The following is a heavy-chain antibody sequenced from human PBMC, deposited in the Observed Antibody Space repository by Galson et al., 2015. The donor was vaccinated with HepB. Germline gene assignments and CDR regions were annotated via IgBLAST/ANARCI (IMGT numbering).Heavy chain of an antibody. V-gene: IGHV3-53*01. Sequence: SLRLSCAASGFTVSSNYMSWVRQAPGKGLEWVSVIYSGGSTYYADSVKGRFTISRDNSKNTLYLQMNSLRAEDTAVYYRARAHQYSGYDSDYWGQGTLVTVSS. CDR1: GFTVSSNY. J-gene: IGHJ4*02. CDR2: IYSGGST. D-gene: IGHD5-12*01. CDR3: ARAHQYSGYDSDY.